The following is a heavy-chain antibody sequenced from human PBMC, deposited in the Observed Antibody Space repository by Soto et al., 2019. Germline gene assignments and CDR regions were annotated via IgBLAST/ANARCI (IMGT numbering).Heavy chain of an antibody. Sequence: SETLSLTCTVSGGSISSSSYYWSWIRQPPGKGLEWIGYIYYSGSTNYNPSLKSRVTISVDTSKNQFSLKLSSVTAADTAVYYCARDNGVYGDYALDIWGQGTMVTVSS. D-gene: IGHD4-17*01. V-gene: IGHV4-61*01. CDR2: IYYSGST. CDR3: ARDNGVYGDYALDI. J-gene: IGHJ3*02. CDR1: GGSISSSSYY.